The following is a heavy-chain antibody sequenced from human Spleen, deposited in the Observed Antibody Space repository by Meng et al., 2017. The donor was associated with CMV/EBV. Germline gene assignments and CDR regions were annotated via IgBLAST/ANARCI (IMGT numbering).Heavy chain of an antibody. J-gene: IGHJ4*02. D-gene: IGHD2-2*01. Sequence: SGGTFSSYAISWVRQAPGQGLEWMGGIIPIFGATNYTQKFQGRVTITTAESTSTAYMELSSLRSEDTAVYYCASADCTTTSCHYFDYWGQGTLVTVSS. V-gene: IGHV1-69*05. CDR1: GGTFSSYA. CDR2: IIPIFGAT. CDR3: ASADCTTTSCHYFDY.